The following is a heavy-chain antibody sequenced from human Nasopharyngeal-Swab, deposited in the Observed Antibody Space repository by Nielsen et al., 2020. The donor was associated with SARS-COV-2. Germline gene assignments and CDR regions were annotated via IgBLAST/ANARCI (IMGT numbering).Heavy chain of an antibody. Sequence: GESLKISCAASGFTVSSNYMSWVRQAPGKGLEWVGRIKSKTDGGTTDYAAPVKGRFTISRDDSKNTLYLQMNSLKTEDTAVYYCTTSPLHNWGQGTLVTVSS. CDR3: TTSPLHN. CDR1: GFTVSSNY. CDR2: IKSKTDGGTT. D-gene: IGHD2-21*01. V-gene: IGHV3-15*01. J-gene: IGHJ4*02.